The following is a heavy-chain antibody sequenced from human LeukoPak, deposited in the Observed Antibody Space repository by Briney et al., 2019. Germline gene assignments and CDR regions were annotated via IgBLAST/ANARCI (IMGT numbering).Heavy chain of an antibody. CDR2: INPSGGST. J-gene: IGHJ4*02. Sequence: ASVKVSCKASGYTFTSYYMHWVRQAPGQGLEWMGIINPSGGSTSYAQKFQGRVTMTRDTSTSTVYMELSSLRSEDTAVYYCARDSGGYDYDYSNYASFDYWGQGTLVTVSS. CDR3: ARDSGGYDYDYSNYASFDY. D-gene: IGHD4-11*01. CDR1: GYTFTSYY. V-gene: IGHV1-46*01.